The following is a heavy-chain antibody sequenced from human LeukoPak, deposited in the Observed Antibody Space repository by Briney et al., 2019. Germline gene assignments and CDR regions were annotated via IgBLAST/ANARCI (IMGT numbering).Heavy chain of an antibody. V-gene: IGHV1-69*13. CDR2: IIPIFGTA. CDR1: GYTFTSYG. D-gene: IGHD1-26*01. J-gene: IGHJ4*02. Sequence: GASVKVSCKASGYTFTSYGISWVRQAPGQGLEWMGGIIPIFGTANYAQKFQGRVTITADESTSTAYIELSSLRSEDTAVYYCARGGGNYFDSAIDYWGQGTLVTVSS. CDR3: ARGGGNYFDSAIDY.